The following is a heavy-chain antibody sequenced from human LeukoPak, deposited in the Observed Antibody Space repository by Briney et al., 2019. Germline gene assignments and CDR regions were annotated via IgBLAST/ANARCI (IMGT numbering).Heavy chain of an antibody. CDR2: ISAYNGNT. V-gene: IGHV1-18*01. J-gene: IGHJ4*02. CDR3: ARVPSGGPFDY. CDR1: GYTFTSYG. D-gene: IGHD2-15*01. Sequence: ASVKVSCKASGYTFTSYGISWVRQAPGQGLEWMGWISAYNGNTNYAQRLQGRVTMTTDTSTSTAYMELRSLTSDDTAVYYCARVPSGGPFDYWGQGTLVTVSS.